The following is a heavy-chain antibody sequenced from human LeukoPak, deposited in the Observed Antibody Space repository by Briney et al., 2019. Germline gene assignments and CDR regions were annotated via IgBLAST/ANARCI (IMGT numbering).Heavy chain of an antibody. V-gene: IGHV4-39*01. J-gene: IGHJ1*01. CDR1: GGSISSSSYN. D-gene: IGHD6-6*01. Sequence: SETLSLTCTVSGGSISSSSYNWGWIRQPPGKGLEWIGSIYYSGSTYYNPSLKSRVTISVDASKNQFSLKLSSVTAADTAVYYCARPSTKYSSSSGYFQHWGQGTLVTVSS. CDR2: IYYSGST. CDR3: ARPSTKYSSSSGYFQH.